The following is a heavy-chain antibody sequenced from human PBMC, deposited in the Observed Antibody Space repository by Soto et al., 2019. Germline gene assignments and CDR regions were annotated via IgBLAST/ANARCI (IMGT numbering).Heavy chain of an antibody. D-gene: IGHD3-3*01. V-gene: IGHV3-30*03. CDR1: GFTFSNNG. CDR3: VTGHWNYFDY. CDR2: ISYDGSNT. J-gene: IGHJ4*02. Sequence: QVQLVESGGGVVQPGWSLRLSCAASGFTFSNNGMHWVRQAPGKGLEWVAFISYDGSNTYYVDSVKGRFSISIDNSQNTLYLKMNSLRAEDTAVYYCVTGHWNYFDYWGQGTLVTVSS.